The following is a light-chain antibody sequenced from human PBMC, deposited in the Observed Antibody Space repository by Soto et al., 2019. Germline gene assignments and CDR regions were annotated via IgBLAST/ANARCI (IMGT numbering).Light chain of an antibody. Sequence: EIVMTQSPATLSVSPGERATLSCRASQSVSSNLAWYQQKPGQAPTLLIYGASARATGIPARFSGSGSGTEFTLTISSLQSEDFAVYYCQQRSNWPWTFGQGTKVDIK. CDR1: QSVSSN. V-gene: IGKV3-15*01. J-gene: IGKJ1*01. CDR2: GAS. CDR3: QQRSNWPWT.